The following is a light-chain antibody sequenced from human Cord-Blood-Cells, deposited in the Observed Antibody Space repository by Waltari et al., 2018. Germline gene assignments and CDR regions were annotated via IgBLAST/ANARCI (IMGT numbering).Light chain of an antibody. CDR2: YDS. Sequence: SYVLTQPPSVSVAPGKTARITCGGNNIGSKSVHWYQQKPGQAPVLVIYYDSDRPSGIPERFSGANPGNTATLTISRVEAGDEAYYYCQVWDSSSDHLYVFGTGTKVTVL. CDR3: QVWDSSSDHLYV. CDR1: NIGSKS. J-gene: IGLJ1*01. V-gene: IGLV3-21*04.